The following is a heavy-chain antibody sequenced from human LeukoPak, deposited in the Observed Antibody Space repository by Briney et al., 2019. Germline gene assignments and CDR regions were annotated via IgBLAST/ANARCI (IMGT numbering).Heavy chain of an antibody. J-gene: IGHJ4*02. Sequence: GGSLRLSCSAAGFTFRSHAMHWVRQAPGKGLEYVSTINDDGSLTYYADSVKGRFTISRDNSKNTVYLQMNNLRPDDSAVYHCMKGGWATIGPPKDWGQGTQVSVSS. CDR3: MKGGWATIGPPKD. D-gene: IGHD5-24*01. V-gene: IGHV3-64D*08. CDR1: GFTFRSHA. CDR2: INDDGSLT.